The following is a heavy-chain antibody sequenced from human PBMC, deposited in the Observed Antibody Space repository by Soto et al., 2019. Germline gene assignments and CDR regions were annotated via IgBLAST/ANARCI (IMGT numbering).Heavy chain of an antibody. Sequence: QVQLVQSGSELKKPGASVKVSCKASGYTFTSYAMNWVRQAPGQGLEWMGWINTNTGNPTYAQGFTGRFVFSLDTXXSXAXRPICSLKAEDTALYYCARAYPMVRGVIITHNWFDPWGQGTLVTVSS. CDR1: GYTFTSYA. CDR2: INTNTGNP. D-gene: IGHD3-10*01. CDR3: ARAYPMVRGVIITHNWFDP. V-gene: IGHV7-4-1*01. J-gene: IGHJ5*02.